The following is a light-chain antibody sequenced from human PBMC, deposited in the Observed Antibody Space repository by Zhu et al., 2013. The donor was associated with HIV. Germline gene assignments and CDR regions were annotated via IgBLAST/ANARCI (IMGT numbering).Light chain of an antibody. Sequence: VLTQSPGTLSLSPGERATLSCTASQSVSSSYLTWYQQRPGQAPRLLIFGASSRASGIPDRFSGSGSGTHFTLTISRLEPEDFAVYYCQQYGSSPPWTFGQGTKVEIK. J-gene: IGKJ1*01. CDR3: QQYGSSPPWT. CDR2: GAS. CDR1: QSVSSSY. V-gene: IGKV3-20*01.